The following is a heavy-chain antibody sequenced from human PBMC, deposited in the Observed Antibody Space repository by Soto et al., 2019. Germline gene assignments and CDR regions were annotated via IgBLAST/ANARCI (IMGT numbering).Heavy chain of an antibody. J-gene: IGHJ3*02. CDR2: ISAYNGNT. CDR3: AREYSSSWYLIDAFDI. D-gene: IGHD6-13*01. V-gene: IGHV1-18*01. CDR1: GYTFTSYD. Sequence: ASVKVSCKASGYTFTSYDISWVRQAPGQGLEWMGWISAYNGNTNYAQKLQGRVTMTTDTSTSTAYMELRSLRSDDTAVYYCAREYSSSWYLIDAFDIWGQGTMVTVSS.